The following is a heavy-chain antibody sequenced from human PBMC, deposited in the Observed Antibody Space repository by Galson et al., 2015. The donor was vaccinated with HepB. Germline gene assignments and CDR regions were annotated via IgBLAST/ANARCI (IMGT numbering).Heavy chain of an antibody. CDR3: ASNPFGTLFPPAGPTNVVDY. V-gene: IGHV3-66*01. J-gene: IGHJ4*02. CDR1: GFTVSSNY. Sequence: SLRLSCAASGFTVSSNYMSWVRQAPGKGLEWVSVIYSGGSTYYADSVKGRFTISRDNSKNTLYLQMNSLRAEDTAVYYCASNPFGTLFPPAGPTNVVDYWGQGTLVTVSS. D-gene: IGHD6-13*01. CDR2: IYSGGST.